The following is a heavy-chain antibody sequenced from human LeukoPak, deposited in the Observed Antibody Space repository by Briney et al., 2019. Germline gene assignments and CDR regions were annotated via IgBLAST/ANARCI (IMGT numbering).Heavy chain of an antibody. CDR2: ISGSGGNT. Sequence: GGSLRLSCAASGFTFSSYAMTWVRQAPGEGLEWVSAISGSGGNTYYADSVKGRFTISRDNSKNTLYLQMNSLRAEDTAVYYCARVRLYGSGTYYSDYWGQGTLVTVSS. J-gene: IGHJ4*02. CDR1: GFTFSSYA. V-gene: IGHV3-23*01. CDR3: ARVRLYGSGTYYSDY. D-gene: IGHD3-10*01.